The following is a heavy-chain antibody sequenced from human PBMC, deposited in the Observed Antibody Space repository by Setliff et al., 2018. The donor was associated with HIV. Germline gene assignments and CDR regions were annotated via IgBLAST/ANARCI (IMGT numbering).Heavy chain of an antibody. Sequence: SETLSLTCTVSGGSIGGYHWSWVRQPPGRGLEWIGYVSYSGSTSYNPSLDSRVTMSVDSSRDQFSLKLSSVTAADTAVYFCARTRGRALVLYYFDNWGQGRLVTVSS. V-gene: IGHV4-59*01. D-gene: IGHD2-8*01. CDR2: VSYSGST. CDR1: GGSIGGYH. CDR3: ARTRGRALVLYYFDN. J-gene: IGHJ4*02.